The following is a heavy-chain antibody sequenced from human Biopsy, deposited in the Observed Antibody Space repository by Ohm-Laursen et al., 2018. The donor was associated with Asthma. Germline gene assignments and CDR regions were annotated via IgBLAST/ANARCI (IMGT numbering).Heavy chain of an antibody. V-gene: IGHV1-69*01. Sequence: ESSVKVSCKAPGGTFSNFAISWVRQAPGQGLEWLGGIMTVFGTTNYGQKFQGRVTITADESTSTAYMEVTSLRSEDTAIYYCARCQVGYSSGWSLLLKKIYYSGMDVWGQGTAVTVSS. CDR2: IMTVFGTT. CDR3: ARCQVGYSSGWSLLLKKIYYSGMDV. J-gene: IGHJ6*02. D-gene: IGHD6-19*01. CDR1: GGTFSNFA.